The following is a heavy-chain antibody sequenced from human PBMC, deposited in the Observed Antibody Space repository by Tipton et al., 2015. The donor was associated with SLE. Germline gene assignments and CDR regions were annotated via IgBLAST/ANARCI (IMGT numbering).Heavy chain of an antibody. D-gene: IGHD2-2*01. J-gene: IGHJ4*02. Sequence: TLSLTCSVSGASVRSTGYHWGWIRRPPGKGLEWIGSMYYSESTYCNPSLKSRVSMLGDTSKNQFSLKLTSVTAADTAVYYCVRHSTSWFLGIPYWGQGTLVTVSS. CDR2: MYYSEST. CDR3: VRHSTSWFLGIPY. V-gene: IGHV4-39*07. CDR1: GASVRSTGYH.